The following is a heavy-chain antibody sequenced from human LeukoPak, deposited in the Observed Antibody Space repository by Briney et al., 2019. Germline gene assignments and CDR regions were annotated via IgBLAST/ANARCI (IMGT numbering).Heavy chain of an antibody. D-gene: IGHD4-17*01. V-gene: IGHV1-46*01. CDR2: INPSGGST. Sequence: ASVKVSCKASGYTFTSYYMHWVRRAPGQGLEWMGIINPSGGSTSYAQKFQGRVTMTRDTSTSTVYMELSSLRSEDTAVYYCARVLSLVLTVTERAFDIWGQGTMVTVSS. J-gene: IGHJ3*02. CDR3: ARVLSLVLTVTERAFDI. CDR1: GYTFTSYY.